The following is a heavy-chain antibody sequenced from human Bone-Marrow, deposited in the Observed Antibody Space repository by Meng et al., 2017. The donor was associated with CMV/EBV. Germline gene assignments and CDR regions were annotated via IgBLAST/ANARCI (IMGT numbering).Heavy chain of an antibody. Sequence: SVKVYCKASGDTFSSYAISWVRQAPGQGPEWMGGIIPIFGTANYAQKFQGRVTITTDESTSTAYMELSSLRSEDTAVYYCASLYCSSTSCYRVARGWFDPWGQGTLVTVSS. J-gene: IGHJ5*02. V-gene: IGHV1-69*05. CDR1: GDTFSSYA. CDR2: IIPIFGTA. CDR3: ASLYCSSTSCYRVARGWFDP. D-gene: IGHD2-2*02.